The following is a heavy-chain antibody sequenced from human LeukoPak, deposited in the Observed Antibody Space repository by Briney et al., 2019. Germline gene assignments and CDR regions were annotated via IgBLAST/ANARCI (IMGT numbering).Heavy chain of an antibody. Sequence: HPGGSLRLSCAASGFTLSTSWMTWVRQAPRKGLEWVTNINRDGSQIDYMDSVKGRFTISRDSANNALYLQMNSLRAEDTAVYYCARGGLTAGFDYWGQGTLVTVSS. CDR3: ARGGLTAGFDY. D-gene: IGHD3-10*01. CDR2: INRDGSQI. CDR1: GFTLSTSW. J-gene: IGHJ4*02. V-gene: IGHV3-7*01.